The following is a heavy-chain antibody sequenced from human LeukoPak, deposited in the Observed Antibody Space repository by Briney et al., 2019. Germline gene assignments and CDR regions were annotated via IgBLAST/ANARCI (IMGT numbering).Heavy chain of an antibody. CDR2: ISINGETT. CDR1: GFSVNSFG. D-gene: IGHD6-19*01. CDR3: AQGFSSGWYPN. J-gene: IGHJ4*02. V-gene: IGHV3-23*01. Sequence: SGGSLRLSYAVSGFSVNSFGMSWVRQAPGKGLEWISAISINGETTWYADSVKGRFIISRDNSKNALYLQLSSLRVEDTAVYYCAQGFSSGWYPNWGQGSLVSVSS.